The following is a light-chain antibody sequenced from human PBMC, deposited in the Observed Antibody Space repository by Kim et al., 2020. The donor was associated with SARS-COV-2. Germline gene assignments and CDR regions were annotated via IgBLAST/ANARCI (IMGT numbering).Light chain of an antibody. J-gene: IGKJ5*01. Sequence: PGERVILSGRASQNVKFNLVWYQQMPGQVPRLLIDGACTRANGVPARFSGSGSGTEFTLTINSVQSADVAVYYCQQHITWPGEITFGQGTRLEMK. CDR3: QQHITWPGEIT. V-gene: IGKV3-15*01. CDR1: QNVKFN. CDR2: GAC.